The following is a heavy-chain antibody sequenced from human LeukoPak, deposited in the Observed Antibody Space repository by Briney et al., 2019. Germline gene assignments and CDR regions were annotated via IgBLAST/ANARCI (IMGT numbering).Heavy chain of an antibody. V-gene: IGHV3-21*01. CDR3: ARGTMFPYYFDY. D-gene: IGHD3-10*02. Sequence: GGSLRLSCAASGFTFSSYSMKWVRQAPGKGLEWVSFISSSSSYVYYADSVKGRFTISRDNAKNSLYLQMNSLRAEDTAVYYCARGTMFPYYFDYWGQGTLVTVSS. CDR2: ISSSSSYV. J-gene: IGHJ4*02. CDR1: GFTFSSYS.